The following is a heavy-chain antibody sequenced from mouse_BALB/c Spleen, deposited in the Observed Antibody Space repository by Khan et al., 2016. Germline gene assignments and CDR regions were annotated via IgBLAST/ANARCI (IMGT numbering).Heavy chain of an antibody. CDR1: GFTFSSYG. D-gene: IGHD2-10*02. Sequence: EVELVESGGDLVKPGGSLKLSCAASGFTFSSYGMSWVRQTPDKRLEWVATISSGGSYTCYPDSVKGRFTISRDNAKNTLYLQMSSLKSEDTAMYYCARQYGNYYAMDYWGQGTSVTVSS. V-gene: IGHV5-6*01. CDR3: ARQYGNYYAMDY. CDR2: ISSGGSYT. J-gene: IGHJ4*01.